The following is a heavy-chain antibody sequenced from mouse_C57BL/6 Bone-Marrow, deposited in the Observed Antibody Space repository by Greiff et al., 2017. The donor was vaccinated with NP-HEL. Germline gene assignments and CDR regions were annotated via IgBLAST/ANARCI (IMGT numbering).Heavy chain of an antibody. CDR1: GYTFTSYT. D-gene: IGHD2-4*01. J-gene: IGHJ4*01. CDR3: ARIYYDYDDAMDY. Sequence: QVHVKQSGAELARPGASVKMSCKASGYTFTSYTMHWVKQRPGQGLEWIGYINPSSGYTKYNQKFKDKATLTADKSSSTAYMQLSSLTSEDSAVYYCARIYYDYDDAMDYWGQGTSVTVSS. V-gene: IGHV1-4*01. CDR2: INPSSGYT.